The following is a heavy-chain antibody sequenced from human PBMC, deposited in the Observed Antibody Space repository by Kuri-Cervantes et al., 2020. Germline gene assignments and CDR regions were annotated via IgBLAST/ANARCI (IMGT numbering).Heavy chain of an antibody. CDR2: ISYDGSNK. CDR3: ARVGFEVPAAMGDHCYYGMDV. CDR1: GFTFSSYA. V-gene: IGHV3-30-3*01. J-gene: IGHJ6*02. Sequence: GGSLRLSCAASGFTFSSYAMHWVRQAPGKGLEWVAVISYDGSNKYYADSVKGRFTISRDNSKNTLYLQMNSLRAEDTAVYYCARVGFEVPAAMGDHCYYGMDVWGQGTTVTVSS. D-gene: IGHD2-2*01.